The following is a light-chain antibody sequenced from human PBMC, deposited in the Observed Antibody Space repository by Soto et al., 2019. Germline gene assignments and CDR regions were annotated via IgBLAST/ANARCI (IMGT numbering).Light chain of an antibody. V-gene: IGKV1-17*03. CDR3: LQHNSYPPT. J-gene: IGKJ1*01. CDR1: QVISNF. CDR2: CAN. Sequence: DIQMTQSPYDLAASVGDRVTITCRARQVISNFLCCFQQRPGKVPKRLMYCANRLDGGFPARFSSSESGTEFPLTISSLQPDDCATDYFLQHNSYPPTFGQGTKVEIK.